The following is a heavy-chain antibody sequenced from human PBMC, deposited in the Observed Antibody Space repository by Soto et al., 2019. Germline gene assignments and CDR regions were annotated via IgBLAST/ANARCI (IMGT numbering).Heavy chain of an antibody. CDR1: GYTFTSYY. V-gene: IGHV1-46*01. CDR3: ARVSYSSSVYYYYYYGMDV. Sequence: QVQLVQSGAEVKKPGASVKVSCKASGYTFTSYYMHWVRQAPGQGLEWMGIINPSGGSTSYAQKFQGRVTMTRDTSTSTVYMELSSLRSEDTAVYYCARVSYSSSVYYYYYYGMDVWGQGTTXTXX. D-gene: IGHD6-6*01. CDR2: INPSGGST. J-gene: IGHJ6*02.